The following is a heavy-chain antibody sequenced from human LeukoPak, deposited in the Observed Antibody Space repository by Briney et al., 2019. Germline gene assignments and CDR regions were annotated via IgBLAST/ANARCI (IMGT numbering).Heavy chain of an antibody. Sequence: PSETLSLTCTVSGGSISSSSYYWGWIRQPPGKGLEWIGSIYYSGSTYYNPSLKSRVTISVNTSKNQFSLKLSSVTAADTAVYYCARLIVYYDFWSGYQNDAFDIWGQGTMVTVSS. J-gene: IGHJ3*02. D-gene: IGHD3-3*01. CDR1: GGSISSSSYY. V-gene: IGHV4-39*07. CDR3: ARLIVYYDFWSGYQNDAFDI. CDR2: IYYSGST.